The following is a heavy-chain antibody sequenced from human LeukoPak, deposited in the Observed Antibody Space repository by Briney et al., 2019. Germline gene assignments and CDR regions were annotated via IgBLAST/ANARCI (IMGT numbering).Heavy chain of an antibody. CDR1: GYTFTGYY. V-gene: IGHV1-2*02. J-gene: IGHJ6*03. Sequence: ASVKVSCKASGYTFTGYYMHWVRQAPGQGLEWMGWINPNSGGTNYAQKFQGRVTMTRDTSISTAYMELSSLRSEDTAVYYCARLPDYDILTGYPYYYYMDVWGKGTTVTVSS. D-gene: IGHD3-9*01. CDR2: INPNSGGT. CDR3: ARLPDYDILTGYPYYYYMDV.